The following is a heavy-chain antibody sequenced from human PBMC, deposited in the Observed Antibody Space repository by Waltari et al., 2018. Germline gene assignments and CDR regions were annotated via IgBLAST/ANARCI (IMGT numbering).Heavy chain of an antibody. CDR2: ISSDGRRK. CDR3: ASCTGGNCYYYGFDV. V-gene: IGHV3-30*03. D-gene: IGHD2-8*02. CDR1: GFTFSSSG. Sequence: QVQLVESGGGVVQPGRSLRLSCAASGFTFSSSGMHWVRQTPGRGLEWVACISSDGRRKSYADSVKGRFSISRDNSTNSLSLEMNSLRPEDTAVYYCASCTGGNCYYYGFDVWGQGTTVTVSS. J-gene: IGHJ6*02.